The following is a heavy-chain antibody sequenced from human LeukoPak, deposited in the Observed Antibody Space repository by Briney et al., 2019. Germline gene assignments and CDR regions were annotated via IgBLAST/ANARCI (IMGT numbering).Heavy chain of an antibody. CDR3: ARVTYDILTGYTRNLFDY. CDR1: GYTFTSYY. CDR2: INPSGGST. D-gene: IGHD3-9*01. Sequence: EASVKVSFKASGYTFTSYYMHWVRQAPGQGLEWMGIINPSGGSTSYAQKFQGRVTMTRDTSTSTVYMELSSLRSEDTAVYYCARVTYDILTGYTRNLFDYWGQGTLVTVSS. V-gene: IGHV1-46*01. J-gene: IGHJ4*02.